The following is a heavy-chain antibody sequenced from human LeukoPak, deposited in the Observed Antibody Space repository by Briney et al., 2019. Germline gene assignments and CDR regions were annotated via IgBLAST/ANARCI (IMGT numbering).Heavy chain of an antibody. V-gene: IGHV3-23*01. D-gene: IGHD3-22*01. J-gene: IGHJ4*02. CDR2: IDYAGGA. CDR3: ANISPYYYDSSGYMTFDY. Sequence: GSLRLSCAGSGFTLNNYGMTWVRQTPGKGLEWVSAIDYAGGAYYTDSVKGRFTISRDNFKNTLYLQMNSLRAEDTAVCYCANISPYYYDSSGYMTFDYWGQGTLVTVSS. CDR1: GFTLNNYG.